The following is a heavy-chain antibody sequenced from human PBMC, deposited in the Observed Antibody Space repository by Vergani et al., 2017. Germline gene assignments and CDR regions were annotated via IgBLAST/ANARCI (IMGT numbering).Heavy chain of an antibody. CDR1: GGSISSYY. CDR3: ARIRTTASGFRP. V-gene: IGHV4-59*01. Sequence: QVQLQESGPGLVKPSETLSLTCTVSGGSISSYYWSWIRQPPGKGLEWIGYIYYSGSTNYNPSLKSRVTISVDTSKNQFSLKLSPVTAADTAVYYCARIRTTASGFRPWGQGTLVTVSS. J-gene: IGHJ5*02. D-gene: IGHD4-17*01. CDR2: IYYSGST.